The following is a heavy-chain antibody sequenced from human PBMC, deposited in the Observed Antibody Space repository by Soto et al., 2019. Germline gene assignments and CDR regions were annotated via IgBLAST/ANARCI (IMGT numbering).Heavy chain of an antibody. Sequence: SETLSLTCSVSGYSVTSSGYYWAWIRQPPGKRLEWIRSMCYSGLTYYNPSLKSRVTLSVDTSKHQFSVRLNSVTAADTAVYYCAPLSVSLSGPYGIHVWGQGTTVTVSS. CDR2: MCYSGLT. V-gene: IGHV4-39*01. D-gene: IGHD2-15*01. CDR1: GYSVTSSGYY. CDR3: APLSVSLSGPYGIHV. J-gene: IGHJ6*02.